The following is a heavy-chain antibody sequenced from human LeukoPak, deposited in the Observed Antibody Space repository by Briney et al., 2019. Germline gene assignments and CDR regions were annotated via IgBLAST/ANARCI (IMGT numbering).Heavy chain of an antibody. CDR3: AKVSPSAWFLNY. J-gene: IGHJ4*02. D-gene: IGHD6-19*01. CDR1: GFTFTTYG. CDR2: IRDGAADTT. Sequence: GGSLRLSCVVSGFTFTTYGMTWDRQAPGKGLQWVSGIRDGAADTTYYADSVRGRFTISRDNSKNTLYLQMCSLRAEDTAVYYCAKVSPSAWFLNYWGQGTLVTVSS. V-gene: IGHV3-23*01.